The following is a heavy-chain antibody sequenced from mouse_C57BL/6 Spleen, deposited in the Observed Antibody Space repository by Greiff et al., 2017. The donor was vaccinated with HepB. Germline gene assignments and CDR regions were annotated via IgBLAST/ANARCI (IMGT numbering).Heavy chain of an antibody. CDR2: IDPSDSYT. V-gene: IGHV1-69*01. J-gene: IGHJ4*01. Sequence: QVQLQQPGAELVMPGASVKLSCKASGYTFTSYWMHWVKQRPGQGLEWIGEIDPSDSYTNYNQKFKGKSTLTVDKSSSTAYIQLSSLTSEDSAVYYCARSSDSNYAMDYWGQGTAVTVSS. CDR3: ARSSDSNYAMDY. CDR1: GYTFTSYW. D-gene: IGHD2-5*01.